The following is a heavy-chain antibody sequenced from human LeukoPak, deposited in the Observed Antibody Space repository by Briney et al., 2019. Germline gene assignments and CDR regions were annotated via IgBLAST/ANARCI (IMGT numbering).Heavy chain of an antibody. D-gene: IGHD6-19*01. J-gene: IGHJ4*02. CDR3: XREXSXXSGWSYFDY. CDR1: GFTFSSYG. CDR2: IWYDGSNK. V-gene: IGHV3-33*01. Sequence: GGSLRLSCAASGFTFSSYGMHWVRQAPGKGLEWVAVIWYDGSNKYYADSVKGRFTISRDNSKNTLYLQMNSLRAEDTAVYYCXREXSXXSGWSYFDYWGQGTLVTVSS.